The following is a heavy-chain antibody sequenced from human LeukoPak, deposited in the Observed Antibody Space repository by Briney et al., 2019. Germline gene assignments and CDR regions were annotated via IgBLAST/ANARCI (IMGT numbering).Heavy chain of an antibody. D-gene: IGHD4-17*01. CDR2: IYYSGNT. CDR3: ARVPYYGAMEGYYGMDV. CDR1: GGSINSGAYY. Sequence: PSQTLSLTCTVSGGSINSGAYYWRRIRQPPGKGLEWIGYIYYSGNTYYNPSLKSRVTISLDTSKDQFSLKLSSVTAADTAVYYCARVPYYGAMEGYYGMDVWGQGTTVTVSS. J-gene: IGHJ6*02. V-gene: IGHV4-30-4*01.